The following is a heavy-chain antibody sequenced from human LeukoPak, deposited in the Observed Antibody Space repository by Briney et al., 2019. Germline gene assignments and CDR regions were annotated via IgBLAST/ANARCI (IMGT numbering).Heavy chain of an antibody. D-gene: IGHD6-13*01. V-gene: IGHV3-48*03. CDR2: ISSSGRNI. Sequence: PGGSLRLSCAASGFTFSNYEFNWVRQAPGKGLEWVSYISSSGRNIYYADFVKGRFTISRDNSKNTLYLQMNSLRAEDTAIYYCARIATSSWTDYWGPGTLVTVSS. CDR1: GFTFSNYE. CDR3: ARIATSSWTDY. J-gene: IGHJ4*02.